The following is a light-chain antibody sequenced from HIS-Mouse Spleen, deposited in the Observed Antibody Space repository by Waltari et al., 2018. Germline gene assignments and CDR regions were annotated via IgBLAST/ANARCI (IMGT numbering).Light chain of an antibody. CDR2: DVS. CDR1: SSDGGGYNY. J-gene: IGLJ1*01. CDR3: SSYTSSSTYV. Sequence: QSALTQPASVSGSPGQSITIYCTGTSSDGGGYNYVSWYQQHPGKAPKLMIYDVSNRPSGVSNRFSGSKSGNTASLTISGLQAEDEADYYCSSYTSSSTYVFGTGTKVTVL. V-gene: IGLV2-14*03.